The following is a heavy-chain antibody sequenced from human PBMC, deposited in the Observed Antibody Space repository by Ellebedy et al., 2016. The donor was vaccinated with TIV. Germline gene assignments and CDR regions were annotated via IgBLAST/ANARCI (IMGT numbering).Heavy chain of an antibody. CDR2: IYSGGDT. D-gene: IGHD5-18*01. CDR3: AKKYIYGFD. CDR1: GFTVSSNY. Sequence: PGGSLRLSCAASGFTVSSNYMSWVRQAPGKGLEWVSVIYSGGDTSYADSVKGRFTISRDNSKNTLYLEMNSLRVEDTAVYYCAKKYIYGFDWGQGTLVTVSS. J-gene: IGHJ4*02. V-gene: IGHV3-66*01.